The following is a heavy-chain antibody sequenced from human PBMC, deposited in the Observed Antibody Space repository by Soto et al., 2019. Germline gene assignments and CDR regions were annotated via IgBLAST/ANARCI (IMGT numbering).Heavy chain of an antibody. CDR2: INHSGST. CDR1: GGSFSGYY. V-gene: IGHV4-34*01. Sequence: SETLSLTCTVYGGSFSGYYWSWIRQPPGKGLEWIGEINHSGSTNYNPSLKSRVTISVDTSKNQFSLKLSSVTAADTAVYYCARWQYYGSGSYYKPFHYYYGMDVWGQGTTVTVSS. J-gene: IGHJ6*02. D-gene: IGHD3-10*01. CDR3: ARWQYYGSGSYYKPFHYYYGMDV.